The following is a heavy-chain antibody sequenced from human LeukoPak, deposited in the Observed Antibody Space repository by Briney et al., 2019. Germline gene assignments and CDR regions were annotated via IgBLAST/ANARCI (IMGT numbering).Heavy chain of an antibody. Sequence: TGRSLRLSCVASGFNFGDFAMHWVRQAPGKGLEWVSGFSWNSGNMYYTDSVKGRFTISRDNAKNSLYLQMSNLRPEDTALYYCARGPGMAAFKRYCDFWGQGTLVTVSS. J-gene: IGHJ4*02. V-gene: IGHV3-9*01. CDR2: FSWNSGNM. CDR1: GFNFGDFA. CDR3: ARGPGMAAFKRYCDF. D-gene: IGHD5-24*01.